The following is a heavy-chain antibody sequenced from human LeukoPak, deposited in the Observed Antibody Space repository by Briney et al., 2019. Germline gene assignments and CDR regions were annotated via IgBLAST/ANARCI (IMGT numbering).Heavy chain of an antibody. CDR3: ASLMWIQIRGLMDV. Sequence: PSETLSLTCSVSGGSISSSSYYWGWIRQPPGKGLEWIGMIYFTGSTYYNPSLRSRVTLSLDTSKNQFSLKLSSVTAADTAVYYCASLMWIQIRGLMDVWGKGTTVTVSS. D-gene: IGHD5-18*01. V-gene: IGHV4-39*01. CDR1: GGSISSSSYY. CDR2: IYFTGST. J-gene: IGHJ6*03.